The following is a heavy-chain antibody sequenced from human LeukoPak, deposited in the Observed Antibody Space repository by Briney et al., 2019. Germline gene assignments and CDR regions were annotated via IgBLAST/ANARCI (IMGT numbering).Heavy chain of an antibody. CDR3: ARDGWELLEAEFFDY. Sequence: GGSLRLSCAASGFTFSDYYMSWIRQAPGRGLEWVSYISSSGSSIYYADSVKGRFTISRDNAKSSLYLQMNSLRAEDTAVYYCARDGWELLEAEFFDYWGQGTLVTVSS. J-gene: IGHJ4*02. CDR1: GFTFSDYY. V-gene: IGHV3-11*01. CDR2: ISSSGSSI. D-gene: IGHD1-26*01.